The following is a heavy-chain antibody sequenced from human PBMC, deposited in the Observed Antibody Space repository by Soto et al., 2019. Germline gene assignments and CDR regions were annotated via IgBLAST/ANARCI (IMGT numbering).Heavy chain of an antibody. CDR3: ARARATMFDY. D-gene: IGHD5-12*01. CDR1: GGTCSSYT. J-gene: IGHJ4*02. V-gene: IGHV1-69*02. CDR2: IIPILGIA. Sequence: QVQLVQCGAEVKKPGSSAKVSCKASGGTCSSYTISWVRQAPGQGLEWMGRIIPILGIANYAQKFQGRVTITADKSTSTDYMELSSLRSEDTAVYYCARARATMFDYWGQGTLVTVSS.